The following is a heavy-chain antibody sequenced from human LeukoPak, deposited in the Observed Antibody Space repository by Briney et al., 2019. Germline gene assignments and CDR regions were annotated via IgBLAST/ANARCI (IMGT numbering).Heavy chain of an antibody. CDR3: ARDPGHCSSTSCPYYYYYYYMDV. J-gene: IGHJ6*03. V-gene: IGHV1-46*01. CDR1: GYTFTSYY. Sequence: ASVKVSCKASGYTFTSYYMHWVRQAPGQGLEWMGIINPSGGSTSYAQKFQGRVTMTRDTSTSTVYMELSSLRSEGTAVYYCARDPGHCSSTSCPYYYYYYYMDVWGKGTTVTVSS. CDR2: INPSGGST. D-gene: IGHD2-2*01.